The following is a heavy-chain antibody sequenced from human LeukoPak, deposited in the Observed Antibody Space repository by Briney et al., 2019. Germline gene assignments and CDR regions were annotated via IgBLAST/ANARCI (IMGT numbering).Heavy chain of an antibody. CDR2: VRNKANGYLT. Sequence: GGSLRLSCAASGFTLSDHYMDWVRQAPGGGREWVGRVRNKANGYLTEYAAYMKGRCTVSEDASKSSLYLQMNSMKTEDTAGYYCARAGYCGASTCFSDYFEYWGEGNLVSVSS. J-gene: IGHJ4*02. D-gene: IGHD2-15*01. CDR1: GFTLSDHY. V-gene: IGHV3-72*01. CDR3: ARAGYCGASTCFSDYFEY.